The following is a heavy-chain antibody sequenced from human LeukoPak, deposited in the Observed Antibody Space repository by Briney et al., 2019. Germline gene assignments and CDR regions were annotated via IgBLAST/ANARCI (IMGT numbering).Heavy chain of an antibody. D-gene: IGHD4-17*01. V-gene: IGHV1-8*03. CDR3: ARGHWDYGIYYMDV. CDR2: MNPNSGNT. CDR1: GYTFTSYD. Sequence: GASVKVSCKASGYTFTSYDINWVRQATGQGLEWMGWMNPNSGNTGYAQKFQGRVTITRNTSISTAYMELSSLRSEDTAVYYCARGHWDYGIYYMDVWGKGTTVTVSS. J-gene: IGHJ6*03.